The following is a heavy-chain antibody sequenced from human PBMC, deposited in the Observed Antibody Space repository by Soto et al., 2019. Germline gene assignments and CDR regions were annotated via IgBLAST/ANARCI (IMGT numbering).Heavy chain of an antibody. V-gene: IGHV4-59*01. J-gene: IGHJ4*02. CDR2: IFYSGST. D-gene: IGHD3-22*01. CDR1: GGSISNYY. Sequence: SETLSLTCTVAGGSISNYYWNWIRQSPGKGLEWIGYIFYSGSTNYNPSLKNRVTISVDTSKNQFSLKLSSVTAADTAVYYCASCDYYDSSGQFDHWGQGTLVTVSS. CDR3: ASCDYYDSSGQFDH.